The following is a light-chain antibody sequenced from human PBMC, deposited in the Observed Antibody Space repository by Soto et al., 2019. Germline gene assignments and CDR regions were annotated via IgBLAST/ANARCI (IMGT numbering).Light chain of an antibody. Sequence: DIQLTQSPSFLSASIGDRVTITCRASQGISSYLAWYQQKAGEAPKLLIHTASTLQSGVPSRFSGSGSGAEFTLTISSLQPEDLATYYCQQRHSYPLTFGGGTKVDIK. J-gene: IGKJ4*01. CDR2: TAS. CDR3: QQRHSYPLT. CDR1: QGISSY. V-gene: IGKV1-9*01.